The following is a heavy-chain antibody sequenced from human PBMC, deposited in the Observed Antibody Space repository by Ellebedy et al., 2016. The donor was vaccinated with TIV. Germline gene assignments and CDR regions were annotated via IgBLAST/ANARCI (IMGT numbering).Heavy chain of an antibody. V-gene: IGHV4-38-2*02. D-gene: IGHD3-22*01. CDR3: ARTTYYYDTSVPNWFDP. CDR1: GYSISSGYY. Sequence: SETLSFTXTVSGYSISSGYYWCWIRQPPGKGLEWIGSMFHSGSTYYNPSLKSRVTISVDTTKNQWSLRLRSVTAADTAVYYCARTTYYYDTSVPNWFDPWGQGTLVTVSS. CDR2: MFHSGST. J-gene: IGHJ5*02.